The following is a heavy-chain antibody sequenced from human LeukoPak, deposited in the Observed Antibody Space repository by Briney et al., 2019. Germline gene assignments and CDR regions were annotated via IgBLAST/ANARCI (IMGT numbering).Heavy chain of an antibody. CDR1: GGSISSYY. Sequence: PSETLSLTCTVSGGSISSYYWSWLRQPPGKGLEWIGYVYYSGSTNYNPSLKSRVTISVDTSKNQFSLKLSSVTAADTAVYYCARVRDPMYYYYMDVWGKGTTVTISS. D-gene: IGHD2-2*01. V-gene: IGHV4-59*01. J-gene: IGHJ6*03. CDR3: ARVRDPMYYYYMDV. CDR2: VYYSGST.